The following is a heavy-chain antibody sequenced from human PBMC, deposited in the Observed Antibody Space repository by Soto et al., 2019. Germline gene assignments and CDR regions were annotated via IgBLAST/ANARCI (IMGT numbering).Heavy chain of an antibody. D-gene: IGHD4-4*01. CDR2: IGPYTGVT. CDR1: SYSFTSYG. J-gene: IGHJ6*03. CDR3: ARDRNSNYEGYYYYYSYMDV. V-gene: IGHV1-18*01. Sequence: ASVKVSCKASSYSFTSYGFRWVRQAPGQGLEWMGWIGPYTGVTNYAQKFQGRVTITADKSTSTAYMELSSLRSEDTAVYYCARDRNSNYEGYYYYYSYMDVWGKGTPVTVSS.